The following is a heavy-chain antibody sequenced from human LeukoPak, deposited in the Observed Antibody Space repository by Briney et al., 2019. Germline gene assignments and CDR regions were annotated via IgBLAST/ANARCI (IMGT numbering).Heavy chain of an antibody. CDR2: SNHSGST. CDR1: GGPFSGYY. D-gene: IGHD3-3*01. J-gene: IGHJ4*02. V-gene: IGHV4-34*01. Sequence: SETLSLTCAVHGGPFSGYYWSWIRQPPGKGLEWIGESNHSGSTNYNPPLKSRVTLSVDTSKNQFSLKLSSVTAADTAVYYCARGKGITIFGVPRYFDYWGQGTLVTVSS. CDR3: ARGKGITIFGVPRYFDY.